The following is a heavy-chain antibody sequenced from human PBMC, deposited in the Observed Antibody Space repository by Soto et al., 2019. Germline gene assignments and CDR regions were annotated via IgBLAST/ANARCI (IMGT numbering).Heavy chain of an antibody. V-gene: IGHV4-30-4*01. CDR1: GGSISSDHYH. CDR3: AREDDGGDRDYYGLDV. Sequence: QVQLQESGPGLVRPSQTLSLTCTVSGGSISSDHYHWTWIRQPPGKGLEWIGYIHYSGSIYYNPSLQSRVTRSVDTSKNLFSLKLSSVTGADTAVYFCAREDDGGDRDYYGLDVWGQGTTVTVSS. D-gene: IGHD2-21*02. CDR2: IHYSGSI. J-gene: IGHJ6*02.